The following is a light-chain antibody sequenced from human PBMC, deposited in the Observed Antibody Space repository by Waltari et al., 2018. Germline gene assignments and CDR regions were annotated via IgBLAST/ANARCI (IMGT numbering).Light chain of an antibody. CDR2: GAS. CDR1: QSVSSN. V-gene: IGKV3-15*01. J-gene: IGKJ1*01. Sequence: EIVMTQSPATMSVSPGERATLSCRASQSVSSNLAWYQQNPGQAPRLLIYGASTRATGVPARFSGSGSGTEFTRTISSLQSEDFAVYCCQQYNDWPRTFGQGTKVEIK. CDR3: QQYNDWPRT.